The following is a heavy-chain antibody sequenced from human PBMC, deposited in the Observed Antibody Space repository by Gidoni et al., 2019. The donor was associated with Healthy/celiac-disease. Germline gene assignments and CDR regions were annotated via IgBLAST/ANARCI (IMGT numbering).Heavy chain of an antibody. V-gene: IGHV4-39*01. CDR2: IYSSGST. Sequence: QLQLQESGPGLVKPSETLSLTCTVSGCSISSSSYYWGWIRQPPGKGLEWIGSIYSSGSTYYNPSLKSRVTISVDTSKNQFSLKLSSVTAADTAVYYCARRIAADLYYFDYWGQGTLVTVSS. CDR3: ARRIAADLYYFDY. CDR1: GCSISSSSYY. J-gene: IGHJ4*02. D-gene: IGHD6-13*01.